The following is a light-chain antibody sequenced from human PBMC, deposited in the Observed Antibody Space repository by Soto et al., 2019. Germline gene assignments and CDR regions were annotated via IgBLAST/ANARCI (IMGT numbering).Light chain of an antibody. Sequence: SYELTQPPSVSVAPGQTARITCGGNNIGSKSVHWYQQTPGQAPVLVVYDDNDRPSGIPERFSGSNSGNTATLTISRVEAGDEADYYCQVWDSSSDHGVFGGGTKLTVL. J-gene: IGLJ3*02. CDR1: NIGSKS. CDR2: DDN. V-gene: IGLV3-21*02. CDR3: QVWDSSSDHGV.